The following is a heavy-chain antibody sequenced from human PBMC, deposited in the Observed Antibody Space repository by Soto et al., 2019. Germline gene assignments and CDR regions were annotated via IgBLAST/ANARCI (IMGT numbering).Heavy chain of an antibody. CDR2: IFYSGNS. Sequence: QVQLQESGPGLVKPSQTLSLTCTVSGGSIRGGDYYWSWIRQHPGKGLEWIGYIFYSGNSFYNPSLKSGVTISVDTSKHQFSLQLRSVTAADTAIYYCARLSSLYYNSDYGGYYFDYWGQGTLVSVSS. D-gene: IGHD3-10*01. CDR3: ARLSSLYYNSDYGGYYFDY. CDR1: GGSIRGGDYY. J-gene: IGHJ4*02. V-gene: IGHV4-31*03.